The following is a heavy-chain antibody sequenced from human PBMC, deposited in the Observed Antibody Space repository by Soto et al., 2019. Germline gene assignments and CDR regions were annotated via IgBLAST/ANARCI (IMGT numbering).Heavy chain of an antibody. CDR3: ARDWRQMSSGGAFHY. CDR2: IVPLSGTP. V-gene: IGHV1-69*06. D-gene: IGHD3-16*01. J-gene: IGHJ4*02. CDR1: GANSNSYS. Sequence: VRLGQSGAEVKRHGSSVKLSCKVSGANSNSYSIAWVRQAPGQGLQWLGTIVPLSGTPNHAQQFQVSVPITADTSTQTAYLELRRLRSEDNASYYSARDWRQMSSGGAFHYWGQGSLVTISS.